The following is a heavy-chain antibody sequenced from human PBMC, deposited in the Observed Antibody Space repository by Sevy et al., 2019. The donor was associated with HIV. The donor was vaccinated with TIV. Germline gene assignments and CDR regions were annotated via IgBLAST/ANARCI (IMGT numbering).Heavy chain of an antibody. J-gene: IGHJ4*02. D-gene: IGHD6-19*01. CDR3: ARDRRVGRSSRGPYYFDY. CDR2: TYYRSKWYN. Sequence: SQTLSLTCAISGDSVSSNSAAWNWIRQSPSRGLEWLGRTYYRSKWYNDYAVSVKSRITINTDTSKNQFSLQLNSVTPEDTAVYYCARDRRVGRSSRGPYYFDYWGQGTLVTVSS. V-gene: IGHV6-1*01. CDR1: GDSVSSNSAA.